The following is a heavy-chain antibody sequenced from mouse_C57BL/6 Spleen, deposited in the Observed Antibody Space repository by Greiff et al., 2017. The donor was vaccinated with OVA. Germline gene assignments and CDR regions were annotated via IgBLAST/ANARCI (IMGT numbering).Heavy chain of an antibody. D-gene: IGHD2-4*01. V-gene: IGHV5-4*01. Sequence: DVKLVESGGGLVKPGGSLKLSCAASGFTFSSYAMSWVRQTPEKRLEWVATISDGGSYTYYPDNVKGRFTISRDNAKNNLYLQMSHLKAEDTAMYYCARDRRDYDDGVVDYWGQGTTLTVSS. CDR1: GFTFSSYA. CDR3: ARDRRDYDDGVVDY. CDR2: ISDGGSYT. J-gene: IGHJ2*01.